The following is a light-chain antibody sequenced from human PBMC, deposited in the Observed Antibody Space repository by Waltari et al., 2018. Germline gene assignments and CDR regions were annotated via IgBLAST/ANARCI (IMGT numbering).Light chain of an antibody. J-gene: IGKJ1*01. V-gene: IGKV3-20*01. CDR1: QNSFRT. Sequence: CRASQNSFRTVAWCQQKPGHAPRLLICGASSRATGIPDRFSGSGSGTDFSLTISGLDPEDFAGYYCQHYVRLPVTFGQGTKVEMK. CDR3: QHYVRLPVT. CDR2: GAS.